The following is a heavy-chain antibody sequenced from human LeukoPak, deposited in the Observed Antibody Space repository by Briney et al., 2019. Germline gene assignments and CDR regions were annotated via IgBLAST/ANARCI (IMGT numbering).Heavy chain of an antibody. D-gene: IGHD3-10*01. Sequence: PWGALRLFCAASGIPFSKCLMDWVRQAPGKGLEWVSKIKKDGSEKNYVDSVKGRFTISRDNAKNSLYLQMNSLRVEDTAVYYCGRYGQVPIDWGQGTLVTVSS. CDR1: GIPFSKCL. CDR2: IKKDGSEK. V-gene: IGHV3-7*03. J-gene: IGHJ4*02. CDR3: GRYGQVPID.